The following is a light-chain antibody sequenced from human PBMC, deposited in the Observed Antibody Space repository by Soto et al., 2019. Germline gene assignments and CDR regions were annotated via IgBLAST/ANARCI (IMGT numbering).Light chain of an antibody. J-gene: IGKJ1*01. CDR1: QSISFY. CDR2: AAT. V-gene: IGKV1-39*01. CDR3: QQSYITPHT. Sequence: DIQMTQSPSSLSASIGDRVTITCRASQSISFYLNWYQQKPGKAPRLLIYAATSLQSGVPSRFGGGGSGADFTLTVSSLQPEDFATYYCQQSYITPHTFGQGTKVEI.